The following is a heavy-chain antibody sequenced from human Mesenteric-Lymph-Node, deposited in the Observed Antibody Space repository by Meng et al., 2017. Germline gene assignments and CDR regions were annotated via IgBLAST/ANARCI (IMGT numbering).Heavy chain of an antibody. CDR1: GGSLSSRNW. V-gene: IGHV4-4*02. Sequence: GPLQEAGPGLVKPSGTLSLTCAVSGGSLSSRNWWSWVRQPPGKGLEWIGEIYHSGSTNYNPSLKSRVTISVDESKNQFSLRLSSVTAADTAVYHCARVGAYCGGDCYHPRWGQGTLVTVSS. J-gene: IGHJ4*02. CDR2: IYHSGST. D-gene: IGHD2-21*02. CDR3: ARVGAYCGGDCYHPR.